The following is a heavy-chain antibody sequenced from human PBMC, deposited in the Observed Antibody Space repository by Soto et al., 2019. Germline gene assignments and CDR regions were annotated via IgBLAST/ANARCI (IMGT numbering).Heavy chain of an antibody. J-gene: IGHJ6*02. Sequence: QVQLVESGGGVVQPGRSLRLSCVASGFTFNNNGMHWVRQAPGKGLEWVAGISYDGTKKFYGDSVKGRFTSSRDNSRNTLYLLMDSLRAEDTAVYYCAKDRCNGGACNGYYYYGVEVWGQGTTVTVSS. CDR2: ISYDGTKK. CDR3: AKDRCNGGACNGYYYYGVEV. D-gene: IGHD2-8*02. V-gene: IGHV3-30*18. CDR1: GFTFNNNG.